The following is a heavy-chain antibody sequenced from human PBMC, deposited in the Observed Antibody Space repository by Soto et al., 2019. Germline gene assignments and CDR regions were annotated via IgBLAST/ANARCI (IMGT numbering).Heavy chain of an antibody. D-gene: IGHD4-17*01. Sequence: AESLTLSCAASGFTISSYWMYWVRQAPGKGLVWVSRINSDGSSTSYADSVKGRFTISRDNAKNTLYLQMNSLRAEDTAVYYCMGDYGDSQIWGQGTMVTVSS. V-gene: IGHV3-74*01. J-gene: IGHJ3*02. CDR3: MGDYGDSQI. CDR1: GFTISSYW. CDR2: INSDGSST.